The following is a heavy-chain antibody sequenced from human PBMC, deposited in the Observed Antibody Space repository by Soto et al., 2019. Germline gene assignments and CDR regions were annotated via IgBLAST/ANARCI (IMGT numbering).Heavy chain of an antibody. Sequence: GGSLRLSCAASGFTFSSYAMSWVRQAPGKGLEWASAISGSGGSTYYADSVKGRFTISRDNSKNTLYLQMNSLRAEDTAVYYCAKAPKYYYDSSGYYFDYWGQGTLVTVSS. CDR3: AKAPKYYYDSSGYYFDY. CDR1: GFTFSSYA. J-gene: IGHJ4*02. CDR2: ISGSGGST. V-gene: IGHV3-23*01. D-gene: IGHD3-22*01.